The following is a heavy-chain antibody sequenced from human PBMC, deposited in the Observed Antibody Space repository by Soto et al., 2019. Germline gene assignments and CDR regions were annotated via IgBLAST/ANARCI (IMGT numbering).Heavy chain of an antibody. V-gene: IGHV1-18*01. CDR1: GYTFTSYG. CDR2: ISAYNGNR. D-gene: IGHD6-13*01. J-gene: IGHJ4*02. Sequence: QVQLVQSGAEVKKSGASVKVSCKASGYTFTSYGISWVRQAPGQGLEWMGWISAYNGNRKYAQKLQGRVTMTTDTSTSTDYMELRSLRSDDTAVYYCARDLGQQLFDYWGQGTLVTVSS. CDR3: ARDLGQQLFDY.